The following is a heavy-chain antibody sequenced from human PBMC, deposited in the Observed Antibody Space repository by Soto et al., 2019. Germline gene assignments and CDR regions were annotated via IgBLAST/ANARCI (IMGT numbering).Heavy chain of an antibody. D-gene: IGHD4-17*01. Sequence: QLPPVESGGGLVKPGGSLRLSCAASGFTFSDYYMGWIRQAPRKGLEWASYISSSGGAIYYADSVKGRFTISRDNAKNSLYLQMNSLRAEDTAVYYCARDRYGDKAFDYWGQGTLVTVSS. CDR1: GFTFSDYY. J-gene: IGHJ4*02. CDR3: ARDRYGDKAFDY. CDR2: ISSSGGAI. V-gene: IGHV3-11*01.